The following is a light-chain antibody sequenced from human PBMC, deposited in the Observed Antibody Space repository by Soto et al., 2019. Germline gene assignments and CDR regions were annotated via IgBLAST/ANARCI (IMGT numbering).Light chain of an antibody. CDR3: ISHAGTSNV. J-gene: IGLJ1*01. V-gene: IGLV2-8*01. CDR2: EVN. Sequence: QSVLTQPPSASGPLGQSVAISCTGTSSNVGATDYVSWYQHHSGKAPKLLLYEVNKRPSGVPDRFSGSKSGNAASLTVSVLQADDEADYYCISHAGTSNVLGTGTKLT. CDR1: SSNVGATDY.